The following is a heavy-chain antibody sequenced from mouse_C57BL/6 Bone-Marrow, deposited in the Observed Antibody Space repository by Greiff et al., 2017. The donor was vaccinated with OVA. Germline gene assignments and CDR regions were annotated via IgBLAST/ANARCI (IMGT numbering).Heavy chain of an antibody. J-gene: IGHJ4*01. Sequence: EVHLVESGGGLVKPGGSLKLSCAASGFTFSSYAMSWVRQTPEKRLEWVATISDGGSYTYYPDNVKGRFTIARDNAKNNLYLQMSHLKSEDTAMYYWAREAKSAIYSIAMDYWGQGTSVTVSS. CDR3: AREAKSAIYSIAMDY. D-gene: IGHD2-1*01. CDR1: GFTFSSYA. V-gene: IGHV5-4*01. CDR2: ISDGGSYT.